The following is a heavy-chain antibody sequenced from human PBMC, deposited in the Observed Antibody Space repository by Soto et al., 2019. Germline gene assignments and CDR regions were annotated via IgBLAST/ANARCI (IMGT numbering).Heavy chain of an antibody. CDR3: AREQRLIWFGEPRASFDY. Sequence: SETLSLTCTVSGGSISSYYWSWIRQPPGKGLEWIGYIYYSGSTNYNPSLKSRVTISVDTSKNQFSLKLSSVTAADTAVYYCAREQRLIWFGEPRASFDYWGQGTLVTVS. V-gene: IGHV4-59*01. D-gene: IGHD3-10*01. CDR2: IYYSGST. CDR1: GGSISSYY. J-gene: IGHJ4*02.